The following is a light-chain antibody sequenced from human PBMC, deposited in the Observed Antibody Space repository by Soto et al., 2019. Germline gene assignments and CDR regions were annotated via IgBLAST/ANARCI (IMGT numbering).Light chain of an antibody. V-gene: IGKV3-15*01. CDR1: QSISSN. Sequence: EIVMTQSPATLSVSPGERATLSCRASQSISSNLAWYQQKPGQAPRLLIYGASTRATGIPATFSGSGSGTEFTHTISSLQSEDFAVYYCQHYNNWPFTFGPGTNVDIK. CDR3: QHYNNWPFT. CDR2: GAS. J-gene: IGKJ3*01.